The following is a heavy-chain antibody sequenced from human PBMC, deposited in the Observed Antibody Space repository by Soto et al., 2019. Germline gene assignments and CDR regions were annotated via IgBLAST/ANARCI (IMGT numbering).Heavy chain of an antibody. CDR2: ISSSGSFI. Sequence: EVQLVESGGGLVKPGGSLRLSCAASGFTFSSYSMNWVRQAPGKGLEWVSSISSSGSFIYYADSVKGRFTISRDNAKNSLYLQVNSLRAEDTAVYYCARGTVEMATIAYWGQGTLVTVSS. V-gene: IGHV3-21*01. J-gene: IGHJ4*02. CDR1: GFTFSSYS. CDR3: ARGTVEMATIAY. D-gene: IGHD4-17*01.